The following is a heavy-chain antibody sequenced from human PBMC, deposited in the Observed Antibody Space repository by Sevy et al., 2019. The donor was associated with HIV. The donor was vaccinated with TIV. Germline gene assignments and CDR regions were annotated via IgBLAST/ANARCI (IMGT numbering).Heavy chain of an antibody. D-gene: IGHD2-8*01. CDR3: AREGCTKPHDY. J-gene: IGHJ4*02. CDR2: LSFGCGEI. CDR1: GFTFSKYS. V-gene: IGHV3-23*01. Sequence: GGSLRLSCAASGFTFSKYSMSWVRQPPGKGLEWVSTLSFGCGEINYADSVKGTFTMSRDNSKSPVYLQMNNLRPEDTAVYYCAREGCTKPHDYWGQGTLVTVSS.